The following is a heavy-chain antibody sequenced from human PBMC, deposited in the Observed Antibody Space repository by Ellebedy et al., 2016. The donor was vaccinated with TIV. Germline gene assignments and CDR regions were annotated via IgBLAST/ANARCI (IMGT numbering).Heavy chain of an antibody. CDR1: EFTFSTYA. J-gene: IGHJ4*02. D-gene: IGHD3-10*01. CDR3: AKDLGFYGSGSHY. Sequence: GESLKISCAASEFTFSTYAMHWVRQAPGKGLEWVAFISYDGSNRYYADSVKGRFTISRDNSKNTLYLQMNSLRAEDTAVYYCAKDLGFYGSGSHYWGQGTLVIVSS. CDR2: ISYDGSNR. V-gene: IGHV3-30*18.